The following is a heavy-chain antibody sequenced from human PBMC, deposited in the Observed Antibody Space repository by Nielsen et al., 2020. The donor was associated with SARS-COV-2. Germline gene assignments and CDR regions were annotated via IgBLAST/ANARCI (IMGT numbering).Heavy chain of an antibody. CDR1: GFTFSSYA. Sequence: GESLKISCAASGFTFSSYAMSWVRQAPGKGLEWVGRIKSKIDGGTTDYAAPVKDRFTISRDDSKNTMYLDMSSLRTEDTAVYYCATARYCSRTSCSAGTDMFDPWGQGTQVIVSS. J-gene: IGHJ5*02. CDR3: ATARYCSRTSCSAGTDMFDP. CDR2: IKSKIDGGTT. D-gene: IGHD2-2*01. V-gene: IGHV3-15*01.